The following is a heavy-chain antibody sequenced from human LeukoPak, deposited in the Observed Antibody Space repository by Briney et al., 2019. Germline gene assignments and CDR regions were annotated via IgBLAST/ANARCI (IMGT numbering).Heavy chain of an antibody. CDR2: INPNSGGT. J-gene: IGHJ6*03. CDR1: GYTFTGYY. V-gene: IGHV1-2*02. Sequence: ASVKVSCKASGYTFTGYYMHWVRQAPGQGLEWMGWINPNSGGTNYAQKFQGRVTMTRDTSISTAYMELSRLRSDDTAVYYCAREGGSSSSGYYYYMDVWGKGTTVTVSS. D-gene: IGHD6-13*01. CDR3: AREGGSSSSGYYYYMDV.